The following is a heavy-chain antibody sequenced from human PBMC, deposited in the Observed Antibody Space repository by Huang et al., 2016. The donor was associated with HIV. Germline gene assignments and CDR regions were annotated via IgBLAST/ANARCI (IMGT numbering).Heavy chain of an antibody. V-gene: IGHV4-39*01. J-gene: IGHJ5*02. CDR1: GGSISSSRYY. CDR2: IYHSGTT. D-gene: IGHD6-13*01. CDR3: AAHGRIVGIPAAPLRFDP. Sequence: QLQLQESGPGLVKPSETLSLTCTVSGGSISSSRYYWGWIRQPPGKGLEWIGSIYHSGTTYYNPSLKRRVTISVDTSRTQFSLKLSSVTAADTAVYYCAAHGRIVGIPAAPLRFDPWGQGTLVTVSS.